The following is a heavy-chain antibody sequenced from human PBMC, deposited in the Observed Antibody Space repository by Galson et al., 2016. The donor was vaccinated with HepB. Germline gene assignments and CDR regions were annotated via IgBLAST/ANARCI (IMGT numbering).Heavy chain of an antibody. J-gene: IGHJ6*04. V-gene: IGHV3-23*01. CDR1: GFTFNNYG. CDR3: VQGSTAPAV. CDR2: ISRGGDSR. D-gene: IGHD1-26*01. Sequence: SLRLSCAASGFTFNNYGMTWVRQAPGKGLEVVASISRGGDSRDYSDSVKGRFTISRDNSTNTLSLQMNSLRVDDTAVYYCVQGSTAPAVWGKGTTVTVSS.